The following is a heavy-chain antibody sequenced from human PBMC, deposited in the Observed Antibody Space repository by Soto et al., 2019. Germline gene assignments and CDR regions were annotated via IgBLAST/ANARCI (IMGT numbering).Heavy chain of an antibody. CDR2: IYYSGST. D-gene: IGHD5-18*01. Sequence: QVQLQESGPGLVKPSQTLSLTCTVSGGSISSGGYYWSWIRQHPGKGLEWIWYIYYSGSTYYNPSLRSRVTISVDTSKNQFSLKLSSVTAAETAVYYCARDRKRQLWFDPWGQGTLVTVSS. V-gene: IGHV4-31*03. CDR3: ARDRKRQLWFDP. CDR1: GGSISSGGYY. J-gene: IGHJ5*02.